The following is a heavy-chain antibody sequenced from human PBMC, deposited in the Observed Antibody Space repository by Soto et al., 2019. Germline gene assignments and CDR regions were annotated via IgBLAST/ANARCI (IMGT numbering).Heavy chain of an antibody. CDR2: INPIGGIT. Sequence: ASVKVSCKTSGYTFTTYYMQWVRQAPGQGLEWMGRINPIGGITIYAQKFQDRVTMTRDTSTSTVYMEVSSLTFEDTAIYYCARDRDRTYAMDVWGQGTLVTVS. CDR1: GYTFTTYY. CDR3: ARDRDRTYAMDV. J-gene: IGHJ6*02. V-gene: IGHV1-46*01. D-gene: IGHD3-10*01.